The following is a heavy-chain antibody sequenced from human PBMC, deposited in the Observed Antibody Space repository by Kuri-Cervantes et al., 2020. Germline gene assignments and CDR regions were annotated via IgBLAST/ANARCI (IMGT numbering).Heavy chain of an antibody. CDR3: ATTADSSGYYLNFDY. D-gene: IGHD3-22*01. CDR2: IYYSGST. V-gene: IGHV4-59*01. J-gene: IGHJ4*02. CDR1: GGSISSYY. Sequence: SETLSLTCTVSGGSISSYYWSWIRQPPGKGLEWIGYIYYSGSTNYNPSLKSRVTISVDTSKNQFSLKLSSVTAADTAVYYCATTADSSGYYLNFDYWGQGTQVTVSS.